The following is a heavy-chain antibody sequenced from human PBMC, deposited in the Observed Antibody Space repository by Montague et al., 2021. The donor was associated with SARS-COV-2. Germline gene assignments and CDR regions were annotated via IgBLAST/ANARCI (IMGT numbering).Heavy chain of an antibody. CDR3: LREPRYRGNDFYGMDV. Sequence: LRLSCAASGFTFSSYDMHWVRQVTGEGLEWVSAINIVGDTYYSASVKGRFTISRENAKNSLYLQMNSLRAADTAVYYCLREPRYRGNDFYGMDVWGQGTTVTVSS. CDR2: INIVGDT. CDR1: GFTFSSYD. D-gene: IGHD5-12*01. V-gene: IGHV3-13*01. J-gene: IGHJ6*02.